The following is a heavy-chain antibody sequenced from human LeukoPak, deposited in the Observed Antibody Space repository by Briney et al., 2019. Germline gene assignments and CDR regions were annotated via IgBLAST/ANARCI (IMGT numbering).Heavy chain of an antibody. Sequence: ASVKVSCKASGYTFTGYYMHWVRQAPGQGLEWMGWINPNSGGTNYAQKFQGRVTMTRDTSINTAYMELSRLRSDDTAVYYCARDTEVVPAAEGFDPWGQGTLVTVSS. CDR2: INPNSGGT. CDR3: ARDTEVVPAAEGFDP. D-gene: IGHD2-2*01. V-gene: IGHV1-2*02. J-gene: IGHJ5*02. CDR1: GYTFTGYY.